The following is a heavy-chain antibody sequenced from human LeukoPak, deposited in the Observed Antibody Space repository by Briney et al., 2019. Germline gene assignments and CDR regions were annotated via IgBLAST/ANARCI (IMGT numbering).Heavy chain of an antibody. V-gene: IGHV4-34*01. CDR1: GGSFSGYY. D-gene: IGHD5-18*01. Sequence: SETLSLACAVYGGSFSGYYWSWIRQPPGKGLEWIGEINHSGSTNYNASLESRVTISVDTSKNQFSLKLSSVTAADTAVYYCAREQLGTFYFDYWGQGTLVTVSS. CDR2: INHSGST. CDR3: AREQLGTFYFDY. J-gene: IGHJ4*02.